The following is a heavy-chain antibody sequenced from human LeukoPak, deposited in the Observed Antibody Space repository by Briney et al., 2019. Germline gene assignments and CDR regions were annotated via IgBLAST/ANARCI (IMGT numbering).Heavy chain of an antibody. CDR3: AKVSGSYLPNFDY. V-gene: IGHV3-30*02. CDR1: GFTFSSYG. CDR2: IRYDGSNK. Sequence: GGSLRLSCAASGFTFSSYGMHWVRQAPGKGLEWVAFIRYDGSNKYCADSVKGRFTISRDNSKNTLYLQMNSLRAEDTAVYYCAKVSGSYLPNFDYWGQGTLVTVS. J-gene: IGHJ4*02. D-gene: IGHD2-15*01.